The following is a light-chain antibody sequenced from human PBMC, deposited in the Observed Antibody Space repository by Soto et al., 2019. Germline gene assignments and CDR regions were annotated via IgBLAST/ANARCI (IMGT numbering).Light chain of an antibody. J-gene: IGKJ1*01. CDR1: QSVTTS. V-gene: IGKV3-11*01. Sequence: EMVLTQCPATLSLSPGERVTLSCRASQSVTTSLAWFQHKPGQAPRLLIYAGSNRATGIPARFSGSGSGTVFTLTISGLEPADFAVYYCQQRHSCPRTFGQGTKV. CDR2: AGS. CDR3: QQRHSCPRT.